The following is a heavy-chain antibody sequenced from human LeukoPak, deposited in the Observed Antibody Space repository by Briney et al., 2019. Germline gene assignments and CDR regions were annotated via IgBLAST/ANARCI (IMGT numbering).Heavy chain of an antibody. J-gene: IGHJ4*02. D-gene: IGHD3-10*01. V-gene: IGHV3-64D*06. CDR1: GFTFSSYA. CDR3: VRDFSYGSGSYYGLEY. Sequence: GGSLRLSCSASGFTFSSYAMHWVRQAPGKGLEYVSAISSNGGSTYYADSVKGRFTISRDNSKNTLYLQMSSLRAEDTAMYYCVRDFSYGSGSYYGLEYWGQGTLVTVSS. CDR2: ISSNGGST.